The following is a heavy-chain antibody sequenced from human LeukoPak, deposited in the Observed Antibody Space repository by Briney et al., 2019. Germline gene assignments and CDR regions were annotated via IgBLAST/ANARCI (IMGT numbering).Heavy chain of an antibody. J-gene: IGHJ3*02. Sequence: GASVKVSCKASGFTFTSSTMQWVRQARGQRLEWIGWIVVGSGNTNYAQKFQERVTITRDMSTSTAYLELSSLKSEDTAVYYCATDPPGRFLEWSDAFDIWGQGTMVTVSS. D-gene: IGHD3-3*01. CDR3: ATDPPGRFLEWSDAFDI. CDR1: GFTFTSST. V-gene: IGHV1-58*02. CDR2: IVVGSGNT.